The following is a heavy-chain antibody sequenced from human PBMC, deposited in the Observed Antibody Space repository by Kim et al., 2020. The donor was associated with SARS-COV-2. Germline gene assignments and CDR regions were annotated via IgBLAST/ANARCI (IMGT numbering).Heavy chain of an antibody. J-gene: IGHJ4*02. V-gene: IGHV3-64D*09. CDR3: VNMGMTTSFLDY. Sequence: GGSLRLSCSTSGFTFSIYSMHWVRQAPGKGVEYVSGIDRNGNSVYADSVKGRFDISRDNSKNTLYLQMTSLRHEDTAVYYCVNMGMTTSFLDYWGQGTLVSVSS. D-gene: IGHD3-3*01. CDR2: IDRNGNS. CDR1: GFTFSIYS.